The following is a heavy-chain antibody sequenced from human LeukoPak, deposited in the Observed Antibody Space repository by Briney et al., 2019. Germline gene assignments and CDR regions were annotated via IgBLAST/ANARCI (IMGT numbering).Heavy chain of an antibody. CDR1: GYTSTGYY. Sequence: ASVKVSCKASGYTSTGYYMHWVRQAPGQGLEWMGWINPNSGGTNYAQKLQGRVTMTTDTSTSTAYMELRSLRSDDTAVYYCARGPPAAIWFDPWGQGTLVTVSS. V-gene: IGHV1-2*02. CDR3: ARGPPAAIWFDP. CDR2: INPNSGGT. J-gene: IGHJ5*02. D-gene: IGHD2-2*02.